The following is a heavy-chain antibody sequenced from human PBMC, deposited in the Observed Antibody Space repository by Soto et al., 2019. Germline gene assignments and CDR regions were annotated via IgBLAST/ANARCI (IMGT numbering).Heavy chain of an antibody. CDR1: GYSFTSYW. Sequence: GESLKISCKASGYSFTSYWIAWVRQTPGKGLEWMGIINPGNSDTRYSPSFQGQVTISADWPSGTTYPQLSSLKASDTAVYYCARGYSSFWSHDHWFDPWGQGILVTVSS. CDR3: ARGYSSFWSHDHWFDP. V-gene: IGHV5-51*04. J-gene: IGHJ5*02. D-gene: IGHD3-22*01. CDR2: INPGNSDT.